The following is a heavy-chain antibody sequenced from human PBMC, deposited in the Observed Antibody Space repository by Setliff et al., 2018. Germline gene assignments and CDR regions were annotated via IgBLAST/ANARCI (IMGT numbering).Heavy chain of an antibody. CDR2: MNPNSGNT. V-gene: IGHV1-8*01. Sequence: GASVKVSCKASGYTFINYDINWVRQATGQGLEWMGWMNPNSGNTGYAQKFQGRVTMTRNTSISTAYMELSSLRSDDTAVYYCARDYGASDGFDIWGQGTMVTVSS. CDR1: GYTFINYD. J-gene: IGHJ3*02. D-gene: IGHD4-17*01. CDR3: ARDYGASDGFDI.